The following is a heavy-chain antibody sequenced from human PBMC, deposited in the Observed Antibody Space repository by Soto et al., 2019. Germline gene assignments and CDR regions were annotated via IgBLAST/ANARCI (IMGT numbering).Heavy chain of an antibody. V-gene: IGHV3-30*03. CDR2: ISYDGSNT. J-gene: IGHJ4*02. D-gene: IGHD3-10*01. CDR1: GFPFTTYG. CDR3: VGGQYYFDY. Sequence: QVQLVESGGGVVKPGRSLRLSCAASGFPFTTYGMHWVREGPGKGLEWVAVISYDGSNTYYADSVKGRFTISRDNSKNTLYMQMNSLSPEDTALYYCVGGQYYFDYRGQGTLVTVSS.